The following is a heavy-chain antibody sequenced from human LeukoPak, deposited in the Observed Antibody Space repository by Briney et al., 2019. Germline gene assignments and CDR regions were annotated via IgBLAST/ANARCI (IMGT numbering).Heavy chain of an antibody. J-gene: IGHJ3*02. D-gene: IGHD6-19*01. Sequence: GASVKVSCKASGGTFSSYGSSWVRQAPGQGLEWMGWISAYNGNTNYAQKLQGRVTMTTDTSTSTAYMELRSLRSDDTAVYYCARDEAPGIAVAGTRADAFDIWGQGTMVTVSS. CDR2: ISAYNGNT. CDR1: GGTFSSYG. CDR3: ARDEAPGIAVAGTRADAFDI. V-gene: IGHV1-18*01.